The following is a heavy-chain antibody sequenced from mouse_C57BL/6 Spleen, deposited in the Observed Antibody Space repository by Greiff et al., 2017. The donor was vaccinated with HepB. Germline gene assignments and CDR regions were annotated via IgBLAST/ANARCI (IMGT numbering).Heavy chain of an antibody. Sequence: EVHLVESGGGLVKPGGSLKLSCAASGFTFSSYTMSWVRQTPEKRLEWVATISGGGGNTYYPDSVKGRFTISRDNAKNTLYLQMSSLRSEDTALYYCARSYYDYFDYWGQGTTLTVSS. CDR2: ISGGGGNT. CDR3: ARSYYDYFDY. D-gene: IGHD1-1*01. J-gene: IGHJ2*01. V-gene: IGHV5-9*01. CDR1: GFTFSSYT.